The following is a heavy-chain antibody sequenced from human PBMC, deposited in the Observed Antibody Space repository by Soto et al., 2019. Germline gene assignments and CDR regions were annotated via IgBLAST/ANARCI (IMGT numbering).Heavy chain of an antibody. D-gene: IGHD3-10*01. Sequence: ASVKVSCKASGYTFTGYYMHWVRQAPGQGLEWMGWINPNSGGTNYAQKFQGRVTMTRDTSISTAYMELSRLRSDDTAVYYCAREDMVRGVISAYYGMDVWGQGTTVTVSS. V-gene: IGHV1-2*02. CDR1: GYTFTGYY. CDR2: INPNSGGT. J-gene: IGHJ6*02. CDR3: AREDMVRGVISAYYGMDV.